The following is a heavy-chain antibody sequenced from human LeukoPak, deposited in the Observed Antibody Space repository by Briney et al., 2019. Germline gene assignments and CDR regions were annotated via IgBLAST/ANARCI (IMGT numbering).Heavy chain of an antibody. Sequence: SETLSLTCAVYGGSFSGYYWSWIRQPPGKGLEWLGEINHSGSTNYNPSLKSRVTISVDTSKNQFSLKLSSVTAADTAVYYRARGSRHMDVWGKGTTVTVSS. V-gene: IGHV4-34*01. CDR1: GGSFSGYY. J-gene: IGHJ6*03. CDR2: INHSGST. CDR3: ARGSRHMDV.